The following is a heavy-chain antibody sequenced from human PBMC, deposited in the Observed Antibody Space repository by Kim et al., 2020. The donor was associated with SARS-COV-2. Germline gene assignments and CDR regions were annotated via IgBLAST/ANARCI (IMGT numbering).Heavy chain of an antibody. V-gene: IGHV4-31*03. D-gene: IGHD2-8*02. CDR1: GGSISSGGYY. Sequence: SETLSLTCTVSGGSISSGGYYWSWIRQHPGKGLEWIGYIYYSGSTYYNPSLKSRVTISVDTSKNQFSLKLSSVTAADTAVYYCARGFWWPGFDYWGQGTLVTVSS. CDR3: ARGFWWPGFDY. CDR2: IYYSGST. J-gene: IGHJ4*02.